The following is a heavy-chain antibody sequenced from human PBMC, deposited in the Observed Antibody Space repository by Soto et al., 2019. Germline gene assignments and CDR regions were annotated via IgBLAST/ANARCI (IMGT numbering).Heavy chain of an antibody. J-gene: IGHJ4*02. CDR2: IGWNSGSI. D-gene: IGHD6-6*01. V-gene: IGHV3-9*01. CDR1: GFTYHDYA. Sequence: GGSLRLSCVVSGFTYHDYAMHWVRQVPGKGLEWVSGIGWNSGSIGYADSVKGRFTISRDNAKNSLYLQMNSLRAEDSALYYCATQREADITTRKHFDYWGQGTLVTVSS. CDR3: ATQREADITTRKHFDY.